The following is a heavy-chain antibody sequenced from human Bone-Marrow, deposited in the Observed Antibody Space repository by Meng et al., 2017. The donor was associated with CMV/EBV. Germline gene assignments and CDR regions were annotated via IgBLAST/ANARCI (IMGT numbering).Heavy chain of an antibody. D-gene: IGHD2-2*03. CDR2: INPNSGGT. CDR3: ARFGYCSSTSCLYYFDY. CDR1: GYTFTGYY. J-gene: IGHJ4*02. Sequence: ASVKVSCKASGYTFTGYYMHWVRQAPGQGLEWMGWINPNSGGTNYAQKFQGRVTMTRDTSISTAYMELSRLRSDDTAVYYCARFGYCSSTSCLYYFDYWGQGTRVTGSS. V-gene: IGHV1-2*02.